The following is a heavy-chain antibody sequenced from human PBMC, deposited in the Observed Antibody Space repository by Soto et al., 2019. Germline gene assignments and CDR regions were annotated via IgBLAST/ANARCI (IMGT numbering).Heavy chain of an antibody. CDR2: INAANGNT. V-gene: IGHV1-3*01. CDR3: ARDNNWADY. J-gene: IGHJ4*02. Sequence: ASVKVSCKASGYTFANSAMHWVRQAPGQRLEWMGWINAANGNTKYSQRFQGRLTISRDTSARTAVMELSGLRYEDTAVYYCARDNNWADYWGQGTLVTVSS. CDR1: GYTFANSA. D-gene: IGHD1-1*01.